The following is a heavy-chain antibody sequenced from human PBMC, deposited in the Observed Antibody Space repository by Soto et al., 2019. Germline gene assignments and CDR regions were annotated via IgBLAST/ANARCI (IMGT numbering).Heavy chain of an antibody. CDR1: GGSISSSSYY. Sequence: PSETLSLTCTVSGGSISSSSYYWGWIRQPPGKGLEWIGSIYYSGSTNYNPSLKSRVTISVDTSKNQFSLKLSSVTAADTAVYYCARAPYDYVWGSYRYRGGPNVFYFDYWGQGTLVTVSS. CDR3: ARAPYDYVWGSYRYRGGPNVFYFDY. J-gene: IGHJ4*02. V-gene: IGHV4-39*07. D-gene: IGHD3-16*02. CDR2: IYYSGST.